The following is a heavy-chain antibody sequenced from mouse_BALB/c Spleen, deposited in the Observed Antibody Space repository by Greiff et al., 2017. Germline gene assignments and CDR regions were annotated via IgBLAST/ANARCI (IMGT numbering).Heavy chain of an antibody. CDR1: GYTFTSYW. D-gene: IGHD2-2*01. J-gene: IGHJ3*01. CDR2: IAPGSGST. CDR3: ARKGYDGAWVAY. Sequence: DLVKPGASVKLSCKASGYTFTSYWINWIKQRPGQGLEWIGRIAPGSGSTYYNEMFKGKATLTVDTSSSTAYIQLSSLSSEDSAVYFCARKGYDGAWVAYGGRGTLVTVSA. V-gene: IGHV1S41*01.